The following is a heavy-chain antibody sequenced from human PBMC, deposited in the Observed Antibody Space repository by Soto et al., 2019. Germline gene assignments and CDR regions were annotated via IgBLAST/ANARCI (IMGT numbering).Heavy chain of an antibody. CDR2: ISAYNGNT. V-gene: IGHV1-18*01. J-gene: IGHJ3*01. D-gene: IGHD6-13*01. Sequence: ASVKVSCKASGYTFTSYGISWVRQAPGQGLEWMGWISAYNGNTNYAQKLQGRVTMTRNTSISTAYMELSSLRSEDTAVYYCARGPKGSSWYNFWGQGTMVTVSS. CDR1: GYTFTSYG. CDR3: ARGPKGSSWYNF.